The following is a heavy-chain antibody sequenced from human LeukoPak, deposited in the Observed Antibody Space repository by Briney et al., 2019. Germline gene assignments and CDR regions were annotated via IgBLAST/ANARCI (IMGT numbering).Heavy chain of an antibody. V-gene: IGHV3-30*18. Sequence: PGRSLRLSCAASGFTFSSYGMHWVRQAPGKGPEWVAVISYDGSNKYYADSVKGRFTISRDNSKNTLYLQMNSLRAEDTAVYYCAKQDTAMVTPLDYWGQGTLVTVSS. CDR1: GFTFSSYG. CDR3: AKQDTAMVTPLDY. J-gene: IGHJ4*02. CDR2: ISYDGSNK. D-gene: IGHD5-18*01.